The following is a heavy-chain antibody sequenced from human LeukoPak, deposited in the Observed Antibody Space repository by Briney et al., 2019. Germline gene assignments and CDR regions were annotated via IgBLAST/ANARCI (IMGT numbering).Heavy chain of an antibody. D-gene: IGHD6-19*01. CDR2: ITWNSDNI. J-gene: IGHJ3*02. CDR1: GFTFDDYA. V-gene: IGHV3-9*01. CDR3: AKEGAVAGTFDI. Sequence: GGSLRLSCAASGFTFDDYAMHWVRQAPGKGLEWVSGITWNSDNIEYADSVKGRFTISRDNAKNSLYLQMNSLRAEDTALYYCAKEGAVAGTFDIWGQGTMVTVSS.